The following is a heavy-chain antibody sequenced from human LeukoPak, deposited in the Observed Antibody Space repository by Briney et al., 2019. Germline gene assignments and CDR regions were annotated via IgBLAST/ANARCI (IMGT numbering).Heavy chain of an antibody. CDR2: IRSRAYGATS. D-gene: IGHD5-24*01. J-gene: IGHJ4*02. V-gene: IGHV3-49*04. Sequence: GGSLRLSCTASGFTFGDYAMNWVRQAPGKGLEWVTFIRSRAYGATSEYAASVKGRFTISRDDSKSIAYLQMNSLETEDTAVYYCTRVNGYNNYDYWGQGTLVTVSS. CDR1: GFTFGDYA. CDR3: TRVNGYNNYDY.